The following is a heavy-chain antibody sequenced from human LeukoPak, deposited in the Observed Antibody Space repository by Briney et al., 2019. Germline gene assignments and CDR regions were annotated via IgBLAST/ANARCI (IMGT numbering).Heavy chain of an antibody. Sequence: GGSLRLSCAASGFTFSSYSMNWVRQAPGKGLEWVSYISSSSSTIYYADSVKGRFTISRDNAKNSLYLQMNSLRAEDTAVYYCAKDLTSKWYCSSTTCFYFDCWGQGTLVTVSS. CDR1: GFTFSSYS. V-gene: IGHV3-48*01. J-gene: IGHJ4*02. D-gene: IGHD2-2*01. CDR2: ISSSSSTI. CDR3: AKDLTSKWYCSSTTCFYFDC.